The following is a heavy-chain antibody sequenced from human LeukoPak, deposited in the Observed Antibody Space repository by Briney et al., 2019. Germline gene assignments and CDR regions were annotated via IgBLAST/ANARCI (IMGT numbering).Heavy chain of an antibody. CDR2: IRYDGSNK. V-gene: IGHV3-30*02. CDR1: GSTFSGYG. D-gene: IGHD5-18*01. CDR3: AKDLYSYGYYFDY. Sequence: GGSLRLSCAASGSTFSGYGMHWVRQAPGKGLEWVTFIRYDGSNKYYADSVRGRFTISRDNSKNTLYLQMSSLRAEDTAVYYCAKDLYSYGYYFDYWGQGTVVTVSS. J-gene: IGHJ4*02.